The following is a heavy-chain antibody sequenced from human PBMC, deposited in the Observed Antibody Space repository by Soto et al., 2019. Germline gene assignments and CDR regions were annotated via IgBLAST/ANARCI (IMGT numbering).Heavy chain of an antibody. CDR1: GYTFTSYG. D-gene: IGHD1-1*01. J-gene: IGHJ4*02. Sequence: QVHLVQSGAEVKKPGASVKVSCKASGYTFTSYGITWVRQAPGQGLEWMGWISAHNGNTDYAQKLQGRVIVTRDTSRSTEYMELRSLISDETAVYYYARGRYGDCWGQGALVTVSS. CDR2: ISAHNGNT. CDR3: ARGRYGDC. V-gene: IGHV1-18*01.